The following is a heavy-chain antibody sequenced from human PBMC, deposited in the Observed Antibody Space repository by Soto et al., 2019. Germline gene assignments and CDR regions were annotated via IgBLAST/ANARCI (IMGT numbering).Heavy chain of an antibody. CDR3: AREAPLMVRGALGY. D-gene: IGHD3-10*01. CDR1: GGTFSSYA. CDR2: IIPIFGTA. Sequence: ASVKVSCKASGGTFSSYAISWVRQAPGQGLEWMGGIIPIFGTANYAQKFQGRVTITADESTSTAYMELSSLRSEDTAVYYCAREAPLMVRGALGYWGQGTLVTVSS. V-gene: IGHV1-69*13. J-gene: IGHJ4*02.